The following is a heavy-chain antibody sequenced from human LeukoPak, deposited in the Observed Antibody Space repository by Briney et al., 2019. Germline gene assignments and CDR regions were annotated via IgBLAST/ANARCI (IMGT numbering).Heavy chain of an antibody. Sequence: GGSLRVSCAASGFTFSSYGMHWVRQAPGKGLEWVAFIRNDGSNKYYADSVKGRFTISRDDSKNTLYLQMHSLTSDDTALYYCAKDNPVCDYWGQGTLVTVSP. J-gene: IGHJ4*02. CDR3: AKDNPVCDY. D-gene: IGHD3-16*01. CDR2: IRNDGSNK. CDR1: GFTFSSYG. V-gene: IGHV3-30*02.